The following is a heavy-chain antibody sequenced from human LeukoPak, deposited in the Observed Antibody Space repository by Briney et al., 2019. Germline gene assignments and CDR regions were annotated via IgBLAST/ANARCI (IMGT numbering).Heavy chain of an antibody. Sequence: PSETLSLTCTVSGGSISIANYFWGWIRQPPGKELEWIGSTYYDGSTYYNPSLKSRVTISRDTSKDQFSLRLSSVTAADTAVYYCARRSSGRPVDYWGQGTLVTVSS. CDR3: ARRSSGRPVDY. V-gene: IGHV4-39*07. D-gene: IGHD3-3*01. CDR1: GGSISIANYF. J-gene: IGHJ4*02. CDR2: TYYDGST.